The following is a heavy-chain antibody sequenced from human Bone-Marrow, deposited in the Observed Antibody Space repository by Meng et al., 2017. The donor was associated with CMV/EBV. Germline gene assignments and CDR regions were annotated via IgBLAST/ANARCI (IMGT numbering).Heavy chain of an antibody. J-gene: IGHJ4*02. CDR2: IYYSGST. CDR3: ARWGGFLEWLLFDY. Sequence: ESLRLSCTVSGGSISSYYWSWIRQPPGKGLEWIGYIYYSGSTNYNPSLKSRVTISVDTSKNQFSLKLSSVTAADTAVYYCARWGGFLEWLLFDYWGQGTLVTVSS. D-gene: IGHD3-3*01. CDR1: GGSISSYY. V-gene: IGHV4-59*01.